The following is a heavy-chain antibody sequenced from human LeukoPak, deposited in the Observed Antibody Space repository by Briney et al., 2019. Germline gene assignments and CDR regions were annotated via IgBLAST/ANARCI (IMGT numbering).Heavy chain of an antibody. D-gene: IGHD4-17*01. CDR1: GFPFSSYA. Sequence: GGSLRLSCTASGFPFSSYAMTWVRQAPGKGLEWVSAISGSGAGTYYADSVKGRFTISRDNSKNTLYLHLSSLRAEDTATYYCAKDHYGDSYYYGMDVWGQGTTVTVS. V-gene: IGHV3-23*01. CDR2: ISGSGAGT. CDR3: AKDHYGDSYYYGMDV. J-gene: IGHJ6*02.